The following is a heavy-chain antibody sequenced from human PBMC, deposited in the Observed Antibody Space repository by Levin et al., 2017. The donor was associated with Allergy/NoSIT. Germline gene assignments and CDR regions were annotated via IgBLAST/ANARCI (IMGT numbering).Heavy chain of an antibody. CDR1: GFNFSDYY. Sequence: GGSLRLSCAASGFNFSDYYMSWIRQAPGEGLVWVSYISSRSSYTNYADSVKGRFTISRDNAKNSAYLQMNSPRAEETDVYYCAESEGLYYYYYMDVWGEGTTVTVSS. CDR2: ISSRSSYT. D-gene: IGHD3-16*01. CDR3: AESEGLYYYYYMDV. V-gene: IGHV3-11*06. J-gene: IGHJ6*03.